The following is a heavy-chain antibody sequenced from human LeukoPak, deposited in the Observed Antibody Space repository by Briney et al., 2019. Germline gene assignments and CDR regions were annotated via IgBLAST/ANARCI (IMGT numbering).Heavy chain of an antibody. V-gene: IGHV1-8*01. CDR3: ARDFEAVADEEGYDAFDI. D-gene: IGHD6-19*01. Sequence: GASVKVSCKASGYTFTSYDINWVRQATGQGLEWMGWMNPNSGNTGYAQKFQGRVTMTRNTSISTAYMELSSLRSEDTAVYYCARDFEAVADEEGYDAFDIWGQGTMVTVSS. CDR2: MNPNSGNT. CDR1: GYTFTSYD. J-gene: IGHJ3*02.